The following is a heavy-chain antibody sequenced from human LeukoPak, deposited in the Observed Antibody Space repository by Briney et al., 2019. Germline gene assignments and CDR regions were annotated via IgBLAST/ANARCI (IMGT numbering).Heavy chain of an antibody. D-gene: IGHD2-21*02. J-gene: IGHJ5*02. V-gene: IGHV1-2*02. Sequence: ASVKVSCKASGYTFTGYYMHWVRQAPGQGLEWMGWINPNSGGTNYAQKFQGRVTMTRDTSISTAYMELSRLRSDDTAVYYCARSGRLLVMTAHNWFDPWGQGTLVTVSS. CDR2: INPNSGGT. CDR3: ARSGRLLVMTAHNWFDP. CDR1: GYTFTGYY.